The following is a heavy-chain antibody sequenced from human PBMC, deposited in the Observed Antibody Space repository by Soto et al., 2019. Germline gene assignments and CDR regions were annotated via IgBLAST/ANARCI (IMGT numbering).Heavy chain of an antibody. V-gene: IGHV1-69*01. Sequence: QVQLVQSGAEVKKPGSSVKVSCKASGGTFSSYAISWVRQAPGQGLEWMGGIIPIFGTANYAQKFQGRVTITADESTSTAYMELSSLRSEDTAVYYCARDVKEGYYSGGSCNSGDYWGQGTLVTVSS. J-gene: IGHJ4*02. CDR1: GGTFSSYA. CDR3: ARDVKEGYYSGGSCNSGDY. CDR2: IIPIFGTA. D-gene: IGHD2-15*01.